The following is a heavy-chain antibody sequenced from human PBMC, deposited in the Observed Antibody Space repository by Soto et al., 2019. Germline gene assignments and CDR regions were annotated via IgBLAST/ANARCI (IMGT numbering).Heavy chain of an antibody. CDR3: ARDYVWGSYRYREYFQH. Sequence: GGSLRLSCAASGFTFSSYSMNWVRQAPGKGLEWVSSISSSSSYIYYADSVKGRFTISRDNAKNSLYLQMNSLRAEDTAVYYCARDYVWGSYRYREYFQHWGQGTLVTVSS. CDR2: ISSSSSYI. J-gene: IGHJ1*01. V-gene: IGHV3-21*01. D-gene: IGHD3-16*02. CDR1: GFTFSSYS.